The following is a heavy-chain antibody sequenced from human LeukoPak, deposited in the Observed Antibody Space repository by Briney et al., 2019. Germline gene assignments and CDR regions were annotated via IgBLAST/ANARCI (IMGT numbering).Heavy chain of an antibody. V-gene: IGHV3-23*01. Sequence: GGSLRLSCAASGFTFSSYAISWVRQAPGKGLEWVSAISGSGGSTYYADSVKGRFTISRDNSKNTLYLQMNSLRAEDTAVYYCANSYYYDSSGYYVPFDYRGQGTLVTVSS. CDR1: GFTFSSYA. D-gene: IGHD3-22*01. CDR3: ANSYYYDSSGYYVPFDY. CDR2: ISGSGGST. J-gene: IGHJ4*02.